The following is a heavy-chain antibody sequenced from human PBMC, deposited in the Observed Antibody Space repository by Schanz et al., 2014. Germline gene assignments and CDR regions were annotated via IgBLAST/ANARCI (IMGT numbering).Heavy chain of an antibody. J-gene: IGHJ4*02. CDR3: ATCSGGTCHAKPVLDN. V-gene: IGHV1-69*04. Sequence: QVHLVQSGAEVKEPGSSVKVSSKPSGGTFVTFFFTWVRQAPGQGPQWMGRISPLLGVANYAQEFQGRLTITADTSTSTAYMELSSLRSEDTAVYYCATCSGGTCHAKPVLDNWGQGTLVTVSS. CDR1: GGTFVTFF. CDR2: ISPLLGVA. D-gene: IGHD2-15*01.